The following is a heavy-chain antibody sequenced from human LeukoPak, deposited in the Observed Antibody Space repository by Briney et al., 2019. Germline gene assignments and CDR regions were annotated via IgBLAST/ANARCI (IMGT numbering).Heavy chain of an antibody. Sequence: KPSETLSLTCTVSGGSISSYYWSWIRQPPGKGLEWIGYIYYSGSTNYNPSLKSRVTISVDTSKNQFSLKLSSVTAADTAVYYCARDYGGGYXSSXXXQSRFDPWGQXTLVTVS. D-gene: IGHD2-2*01. CDR2: IYYSGST. V-gene: IGHV4-59*01. CDR3: ARDYGGGYXSSXXXQSRFDP. CDR1: GGSISSYY. J-gene: IGHJ5*02.